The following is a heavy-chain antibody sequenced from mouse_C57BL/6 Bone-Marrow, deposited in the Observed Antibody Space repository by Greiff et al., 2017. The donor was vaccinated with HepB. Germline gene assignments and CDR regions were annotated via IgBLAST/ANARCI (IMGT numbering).Heavy chain of an antibody. D-gene: IGHD2-14*01. CDR2: ISDGGSYT. J-gene: IGHJ2*01. CDR1: GFTFSSYA. CDR3: ARDGYPFDY. Sequence: VQLKESGGGLVKPGGSLKLSCAASGFTFSSYAMSWVRQTPEKRLEWVATISDGGSYTYYPDNAKNNLYLQMSHLKSEDTAMYYCARDGYPFDYWGQGTTLTVSS. V-gene: IGHV5-4*01.